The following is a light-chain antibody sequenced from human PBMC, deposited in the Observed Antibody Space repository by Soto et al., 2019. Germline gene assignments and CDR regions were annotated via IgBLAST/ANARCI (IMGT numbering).Light chain of an antibody. Sequence: SALTQPASVSGSPGQSITISCTGTSIDVGGYNYVSWYQQHPGKAPKLMIYEVSNRPSGVSNRFSGSKSGNTASLTISGLQAEDEADYYCSSYTSSSTPYVFXTGTKVTVL. CDR1: SIDVGGYNY. CDR2: EVS. V-gene: IGLV2-14*01. J-gene: IGLJ1*01. CDR3: SSYTSSSTPYV.